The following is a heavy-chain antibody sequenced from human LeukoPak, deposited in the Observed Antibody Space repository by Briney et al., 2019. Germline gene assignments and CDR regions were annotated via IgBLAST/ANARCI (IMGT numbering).Heavy chain of an antibody. CDR3: ARWSGSGWSYYFDY. CDR1: GGSISSYY. D-gene: IGHD6-19*01. J-gene: IGHJ4*02. V-gene: IGHV4-59*01. Sequence: SETPSLTCTVSGGSISSYYWSWIRQPPGKGLEWMGYIYYSGSTNYNPSLKSRVTISVDTSKNKFSLKLSSVTAADTAVYYCARWSGSGWSYYFDYWGQGTLVTVSS. CDR2: IYYSGST.